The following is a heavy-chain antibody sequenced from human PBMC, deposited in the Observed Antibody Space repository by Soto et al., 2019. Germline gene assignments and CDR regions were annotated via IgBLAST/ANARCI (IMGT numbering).Heavy chain of an antibody. CDR1: GFTFSTYA. J-gene: IGHJ4*02. V-gene: IGHV3-23*01. D-gene: IGHD3-22*01. CDR2: ISGSGGST. CDR3: AKPTLRDYYDSSGYAYFDY. Sequence: TGGSLRLSCAASGFTFSTYAMSWVRHAPGKGLEWVSAISGSGGSTYYADSVKGRFTISRDNSKNTLYLQMNSLRAEDTAVYYCAKPTLRDYYDSSGYAYFDYWGQGTLVTVSS.